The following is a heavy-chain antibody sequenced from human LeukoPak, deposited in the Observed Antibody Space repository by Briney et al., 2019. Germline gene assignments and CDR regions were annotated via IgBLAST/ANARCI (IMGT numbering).Heavy chain of an antibody. J-gene: IGHJ5*02. D-gene: IGHD3-3*01. CDR2: IYYSGST. CDR3: ARVEPHYDFWSGPFDP. V-gene: IGHV4-31*03. CDR1: GGSISSGGYY. Sequence: SETLSLTCTVSGGSISSGGYYWSWIRQHPGKGLEWIGYIYYSGSTYYNPSLKSRVTISVDTSKNQFSPKLSSVTAADTAVYYCARVEPHYDFWSGPFDPWGQGTLVTVSS.